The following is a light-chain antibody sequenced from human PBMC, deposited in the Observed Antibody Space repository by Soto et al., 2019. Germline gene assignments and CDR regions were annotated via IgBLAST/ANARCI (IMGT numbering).Light chain of an antibody. CDR3: QQYYSTPPRT. J-gene: IGKJ1*01. V-gene: IGKV4-1*01. CDR1: QSVLSRSNNKNY. CDR2: WAS. Sequence: DIVMTQSPDSLTVSLGERATINCKSSQSVLSRSNNKNYLAWYQQKPGQPPNLLIDWASTRESGVPDRFSGSGSGTDFTLTISSLQAEDVAVYYCQQYYSTPPRTFVQGTKVEI.